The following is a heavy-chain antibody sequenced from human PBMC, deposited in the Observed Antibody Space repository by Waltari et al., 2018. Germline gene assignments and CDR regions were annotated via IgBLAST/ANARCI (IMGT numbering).Heavy chain of an antibody. V-gene: IGHV4-61*09. CDR1: GGSISSGSYY. CDR3: ARALLTGPLDAFDI. Sequence: QVQLQESGPGLVKPSQTLSLTCTVSGGSISSGSYYWSWIRQPAGKGLEWIGYIYTSGSTNYNPSRKSRVTISVDTSKNQFSLKLSSVTAADTAVYYCARALLTGPLDAFDIWGQGTMVTVSS. D-gene: IGHD7-27*01. J-gene: IGHJ3*02. CDR2: IYTSGST.